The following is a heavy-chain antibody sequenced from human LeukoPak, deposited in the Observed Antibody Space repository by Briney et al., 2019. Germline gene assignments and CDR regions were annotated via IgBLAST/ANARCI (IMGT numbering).Heavy chain of an antibody. CDR3: AKDHEDILTGYYTPDY. Sequence: GGSLRLSCAASGFTFSSYGMHWVRQAPGKGLEWVAVISYDGSNKYYADSVEGRFTISRDNSKNTLYLQMNSLRAEDTAVYYCAKDHEDILTGYYTPDYWGQGTLVTVSS. CDR1: GFTFSSYG. CDR2: ISYDGSNK. D-gene: IGHD3-9*01. V-gene: IGHV3-30*18. J-gene: IGHJ4*02.